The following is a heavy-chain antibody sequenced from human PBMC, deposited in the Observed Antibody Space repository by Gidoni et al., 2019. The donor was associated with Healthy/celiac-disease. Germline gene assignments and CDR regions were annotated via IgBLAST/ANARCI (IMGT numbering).Heavy chain of an antibody. D-gene: IGHD3-22*01. CDR1: GGTFSSYS. V-gene: IGHV1-69*04. CDR2: SIPILGIA. CDR3: ARDHYDSSGYYYYYGMDV. Sequence: QVQLVQSGAEVQKPRSSVKVSCKASGGTFSSYSIRWVRQAPGQGLEWMGRSIPILGIANNEKKFQGRVTITADKSTSTAYMELSSLRSEDTAVYYCARDHYDSSGYYYYYGMDVWGQGTTVTVSS. J-gene: IGHJ6*02.